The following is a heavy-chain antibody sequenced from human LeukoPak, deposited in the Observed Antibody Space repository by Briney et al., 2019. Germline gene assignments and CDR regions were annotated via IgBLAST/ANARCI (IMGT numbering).Heavy chain of an antibody. CDR3: ARGGTILDAFDI. J-gene: IGHJ3*02. V-gene: IGHV1-69*06. CDR2: IIPIFGTA. Sequence: GASVKVSCKASGGTFSSYAITWVRQAPGQGLEWMGGIIPIFGTANSAQKFQGRVTITADKSTSTAYMELSSLRSEDTAVYYCARGGTILDAFDIWGQGTMVTVSS. CDR1: GGTFSSYA. D-gene: IGHD3-3*01.